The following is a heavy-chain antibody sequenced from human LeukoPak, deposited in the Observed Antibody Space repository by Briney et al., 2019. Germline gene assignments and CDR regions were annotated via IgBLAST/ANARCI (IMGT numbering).Heavy chain of an antibody. D-gene: IGHD6-13*01. CDR3: AKGDSSSWYSPLDD. V-gene: IGHV3-23*01. J-gene: IGHJ4*02. Sequence: GGSLRLSCAASGFTLSSYAMSWVRQSPWKGLEWVSTIRGSADTTNYADSVKGRFTISRDKSQNTLSLQMSSLTAEDTAVYYCAKGDSSSWYSPLDDWGQGTLVTVSS. CDR1: GFTLSSYA. CDR2: IRGSADTT.